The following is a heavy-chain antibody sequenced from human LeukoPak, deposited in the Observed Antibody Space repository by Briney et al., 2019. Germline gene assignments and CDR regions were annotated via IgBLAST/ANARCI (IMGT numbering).Heavy chain of an antibody. V-gene: IGHV3-7*01. Sequence: GGSLRLSCAASGFTFSGYWMHWVRQAPGKGLEWVANIRQDGSVKYYLDSVKGRFTISRDNSKNTLYLQMSSLRAEDTAVYYCVTGLAGYFDYWGQGTLVTVSS. D-gene: IGHD6-25*01. CDR3: VTGLAGYFDY. J-gene: IGHJ4*02. CDR2: IRQDGSVK. CDR1: GFTFSGYW.